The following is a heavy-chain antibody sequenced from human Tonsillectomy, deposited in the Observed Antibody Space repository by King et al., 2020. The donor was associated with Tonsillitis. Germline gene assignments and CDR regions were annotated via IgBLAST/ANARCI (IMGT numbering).Heavy chain of an antibody. CDR3: AGDPRGYSYVIDY. V-gene: IGHV1-18*04. CDR1: GYTFTSYC. CDR2: ISAYNGNT. J-gene: IGHJ4*02. Sequence: VQLVQSGAEVKKPGASVKVSCKASGYTFTSYCISWVRQAPGQGLQWMGWISAYNGNTNYAQKIQGRVTMTTDTSTSKVYMELRNLRSDDTAVYYCAGDPRGYSYVIDYWGQGTLVTVSA. D-gene: IGHD5-18*01.